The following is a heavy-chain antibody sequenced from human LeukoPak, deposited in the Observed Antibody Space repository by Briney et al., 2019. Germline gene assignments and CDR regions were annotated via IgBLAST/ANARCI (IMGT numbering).Heavy chain of an antibody. CDR1: GFTFSSYA. V-gene: IGHV3-23*01. D-gene: IGHD3-9*01. Sequence: GGSLRLSCAASGFTFSSYAMSWVRQAPGKGLEWVSAISGSGGSTYYADSVKGRFTISRDNSKNTLYLQMNSLRAEDTAVYYCAKTIYDILIGYLLDPFDYWGQGTLVTVFS. J-gene: IGHJ4*02. CDR3: AKTIYDILIGYLLDPFDY. CDR2: ISGSGGST.